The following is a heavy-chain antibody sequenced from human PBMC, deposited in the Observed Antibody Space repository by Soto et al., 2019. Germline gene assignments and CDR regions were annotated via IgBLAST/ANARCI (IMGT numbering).Heavy chain of an antibody. V-gene: IGHV1-18*01. D-gene: IGHD6-13*01. CDR2: ISAYNGNT. Sequence: QVQLVQSGAEVKKPGASVKVSCKASGYTFTSYGISWVRQAPGQGLEWMGWISAYNGNTNYAKKLQGRVTMTTDTSTSTAYMELRSLRSDDTAVYYCARVFLRRAAAGTHLLDYWGQGTLVTVSS. J-gene: IGHJ4*02. CDR3: ARVFLRRAAAGTHLLDY. CDR1: GYTFTSYG.